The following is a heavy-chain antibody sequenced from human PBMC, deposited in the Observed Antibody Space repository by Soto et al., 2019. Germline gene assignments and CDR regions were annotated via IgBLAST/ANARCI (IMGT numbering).Heavy chain of an antibody. CDR2: TYYTGGT. CDR1: GGSVNGYC. Sequence: SDTLAVTCGVSGGSVNGYCWNWIRQPPGKGLEWIGDTYYTGGTYYNPSLKSRLIISIDTSKNQFSLKVGSVTAADTAVYYCASSSLYGMDVWGQGTTVTVSS. J-gene: IGHJ6*02. D-gene: IGHD1-1*01. V-gene: IGHV4-59*06. CDR3: ASSSLYGMDV.